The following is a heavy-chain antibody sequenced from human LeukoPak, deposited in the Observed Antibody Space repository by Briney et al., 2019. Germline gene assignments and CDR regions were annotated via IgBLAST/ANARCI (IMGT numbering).Heavy chain of an antibody. J-gene: IGHJ4*02. CDR3: ARHGGYHSPIDY. CDR2: IYYTGST. V-gene: IGHV4-59*08. CDR1: AGSITNYY. Sequence: SETLSLTCTVSAGSITNYYWCWIRQPPGTGLEWIGYIYYTGSTNYNPSLKSRVSISVDTSKNQFSLKLSSVTAADTAVYYCARHGGYHSPIDYWGQGTLVTVSS. D-gene: IGHD3-22*01.